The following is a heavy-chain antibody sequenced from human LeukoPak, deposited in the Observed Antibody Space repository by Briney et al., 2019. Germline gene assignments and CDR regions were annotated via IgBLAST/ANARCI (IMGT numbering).Heavy chain of an antibody. Sequence: KPSETLSLTCTVSGGSVTTYYWTWIRQPPGKGLEWIGYIFYNGNTKYNPALNSRVTMSVDTSKNQFSLRMSSVTAADTAVYYCARGGAHYQLPHWWFDPWGQGTLVTVSS. CDR1: GGSVTTYY. CDR2: IFYNGNT. V-gene: IGHV4-59*02. J-gene: IGHJ5*02. D-gene: IGHD2-2*01. CDR3: ARGGAHYQLPHWWFDP.